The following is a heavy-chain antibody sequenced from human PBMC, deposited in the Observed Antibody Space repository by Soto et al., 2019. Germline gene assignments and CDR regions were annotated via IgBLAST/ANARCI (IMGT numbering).Heavy chain of an antibody. Sequence: GGPVKVSFKVSGYTLTELSMPWGGQAPGKRVEWKGGFDPEDGETIYAQKFQGRVTMTEDTSTDTAYMELSSLRSEDTAVYYCATGLHDYGDYVPGRKPLYYYYYMDVWGKGTTVTVSS. CDR1: GYTLTELS. CDR3: ATGLHDYGDYVPGRKPLYYYYYMDV. D-gene: IGHD4-17*01. CDR2: FDPEDGET. V-gene: IGHV1-24*01. J-gene: IGHJ6*03.